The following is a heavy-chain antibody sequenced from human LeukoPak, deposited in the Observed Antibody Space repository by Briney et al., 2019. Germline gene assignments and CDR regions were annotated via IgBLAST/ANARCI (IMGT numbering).Heavy chain of an antibody. CDR1: GYTFTGHY. Sequence: ASVKVSCKASGYTFTGHYMHWVRQAPGQGLEWMGWINPKNAATNYAQKFQGRATMTRDTSSGTVYMELSSLSSDDTAVYYCARTLYIAAAPGGLDYWGQRTLVTVSS. V-gene: IGHV1-2*02. D-gene: IGHD6-13*01. CDR3: ARTLYIAAAPGGLDY. J-gene: IGHJ4*02. CDR2: INPKNAAT.